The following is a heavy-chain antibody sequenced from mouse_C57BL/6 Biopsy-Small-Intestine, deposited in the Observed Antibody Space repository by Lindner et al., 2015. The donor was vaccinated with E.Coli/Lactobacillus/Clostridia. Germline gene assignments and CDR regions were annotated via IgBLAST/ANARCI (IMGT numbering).Heavy chain of an antibody. V-gene: IGHV1-19*01. CDR3: ATVSTTLGAEYLQY. Sequence: SVKVSCKVSGHTFTDSYLYWVQQAPGGGLELMGLVDPEDGETIYVERFQGRLTITAGTSTKTAYMELSSLKSADTAVYYCATVSTTLGAEYLQYWGQGTLLTVSS. J-gene: IGHJ2*01. D-gene: IGHD5-2*01. CDR1: GHTFTDSY. CDR2: VDPEDGET.